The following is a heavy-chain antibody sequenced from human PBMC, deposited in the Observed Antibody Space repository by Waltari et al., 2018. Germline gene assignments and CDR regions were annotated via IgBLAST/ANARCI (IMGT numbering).Heavy chain of an antibody. V-gene: IGHV3-74*01. Sequence: EVQLVESGGGLVQPGGSLRLSCAASGFPFSSNGMHWVRQGPGKGRGGVSRIDTDGGGTGYAASVKGRFSISRDNAKNTLYLQMNSLRAEDTAVYYCARAGEGAAAYTFDIWGQGTMVTVSS. CDR2: IDTDGGGT. D-gene: IGHD6-13*01. CDR3: ARAGEGAAAYTFDI. CDR1: GFPFSSNG. J-gene: IGHJ3*02.